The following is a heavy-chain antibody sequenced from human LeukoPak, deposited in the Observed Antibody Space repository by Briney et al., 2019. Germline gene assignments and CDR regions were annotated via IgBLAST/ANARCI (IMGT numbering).Heavy chain of an antibody. CDR1: GFTFSSYS. CDR2: ISSSSSTI. J-gene: IGHJ4*02. Sequence: PGGSLRLSCAASGFTFSSYSMNWVRQAPGKGLEWVSYISSSSSTIYYADSVKGRFTISRDNAKNSLYLQMNSLRAEETAVYYCASLSLRWSDYWGQGTLVTVSS. CDR3: ASLSLRWSDY. D-gene: IGHD4-23*01. V-gene: IGHV3-48*04.